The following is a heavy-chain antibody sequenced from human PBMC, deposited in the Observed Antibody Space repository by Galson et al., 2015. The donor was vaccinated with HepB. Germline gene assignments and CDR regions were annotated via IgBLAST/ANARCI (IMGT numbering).Heavy chain of an antibody. Sequence: SLRLSCAASGFTFSSYPMTWVRQAPGKGLEWVSAISGNGGSTFYADSVKGRFTISRDNSKNTLYLQMDSLRAEETAVYYCAKASRDSNYYFDCWDQGTLVTVSS. CDR3: AKASRDSNYYFDC. CDR2: ISGNGGST. D-gene: IGHD4-11*01. CDR1: GFTFSSYP. J-gene: IGHJ4*02. V-gene: IGHV3-23*01.